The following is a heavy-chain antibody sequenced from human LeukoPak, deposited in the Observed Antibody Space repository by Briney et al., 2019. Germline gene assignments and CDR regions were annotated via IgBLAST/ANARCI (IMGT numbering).Heavy chain of an antibody. CDR3: AKDNRRHYTSGPNPDSLH. CDR2: ISWNSGSI. CDR1: GFIFNNYA. D-gene: IGHD6-19*01. Sequence: GGSLRLSCAGSGFIFNNYAMHWVRQPPGKGLEWVSGISWNSGSIDYADSVKGRFTISRDNAKNSLYLQMNSLRVEDTAFYYCAKDNRRHYTSGPNPDSLHWGQGALATVSS. V-gene: IGHV3-9*01. J-gene: IGHJ4*02.